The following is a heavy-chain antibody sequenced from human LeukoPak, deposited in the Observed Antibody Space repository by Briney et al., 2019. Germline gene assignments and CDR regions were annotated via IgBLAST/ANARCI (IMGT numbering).Heavy chain of an antibody. V-gene: IGHV1-8*01. D-gene: IGHD3-22*01. Sequence: SVKVSCKASGYTFTSYDINWVRQATGQGLEWMGWMNPNSGNTGYAQKFQGRVTMTRNTSISAAYMELSSLRSEDTAVYYCARYYYDSSGYYRLAHDAFDIWGQGTMVSVSS. J-gene: IGHJ3*02. CDR2: MNPNSGNT. CDR1: GYTFTSYD. CDR3: ARYYYDSSGYYRLAHDAFDI.